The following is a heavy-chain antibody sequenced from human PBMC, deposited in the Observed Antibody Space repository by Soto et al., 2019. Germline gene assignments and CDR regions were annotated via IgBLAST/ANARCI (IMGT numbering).Heavy chain of an antibody. CDR3: AADYDCGGDCYGDY. V-gene: IGHV1-58*01. D-gene: IGHD2-21*02. Sequence: QMQLVQSGPEVKKPGTSVKVSCKASGFTFTSSAVQWVRQARGQRLEWIGWIVVGSGNTNYAQKFQERVTITRVMSTSTAYMELSSLRSEDTAVYYCAADYDCGGDCYGDYWGQGTLVTVSS. CDR2: IVVGSGNT. CDR1: GFTFTSSA. J-gene: IGHJ4*02.